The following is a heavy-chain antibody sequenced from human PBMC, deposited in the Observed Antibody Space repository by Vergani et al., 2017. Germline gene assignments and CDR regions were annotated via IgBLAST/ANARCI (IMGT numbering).Heavy chain of an antibody. CDR3: ARGLRIRGGGGQYFQH. CDR1: GGTFSSYA. CDR2: IIPIFGTA. Sequence: QVQLVQSGAEVKKPGSSVKVSCKASGGTFSSYAISWVRQAPGQGLEWMGGIIPIFGTANYAQKFQGRVTITADESTSTAYMELSSLRAEDTAVYYCARGLRIRGGGGQYFQHWGQGTLVTVSS. D-gene: IGHD2-15*01. V-gene: IGHV1-69*01. J-gene: IGHJ1*01.